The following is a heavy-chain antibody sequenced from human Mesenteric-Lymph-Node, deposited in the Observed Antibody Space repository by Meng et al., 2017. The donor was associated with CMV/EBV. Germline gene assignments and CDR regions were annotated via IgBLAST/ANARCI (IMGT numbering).Heavy chain of an antibody. J-gene: IGHJ5*02. CDR1: FTGYY. D-gene: IGHD6-13*01. CDR3: ARQGYSSSWYQLDWFDP. CDR2: INPNSGGT. Sequence: FTGYYMRWVRQAPGQGLEWMGWINPNSGGTNYAQKFQGRVTMTRDTSISTAYMELSRLRSDDTAVYYCARQGYSSSWYQLDWFDPWGQGTLVTVSS. V-gene: IGHV1-2*02.